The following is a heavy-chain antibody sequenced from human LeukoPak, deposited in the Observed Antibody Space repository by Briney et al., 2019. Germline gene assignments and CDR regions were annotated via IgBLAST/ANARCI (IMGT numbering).Heavy chain of an antibody. V-gene: IGHV3-66*03. J-gene: IGHJ6*03. CDR1: GFTVSSNS. CDR2: IYSDNT. CDR3: ARVSVGISIYYYYYMDV. D-gene: IGHD3-3*02. Sequence: GGSLRLSCTVSGFTVSSNSMSWVRQAPGKGLEWVSFIYSDNTHYSDSVKGRFTISRDNSKNTLYLQMNSLRAEDTAVYYCARVSVGISIYYYYYMDVWGKGTTVTVSS.